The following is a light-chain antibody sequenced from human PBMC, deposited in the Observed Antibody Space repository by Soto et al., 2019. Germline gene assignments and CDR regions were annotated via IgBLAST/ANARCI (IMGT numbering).Light chain of an antibody. J-gene: IGLJ3*02. CDR2: EVS. V-gene: IGLV2-14*01. CDR1: SSDVGGYNY. Sequence: QSALTQPASVSGSPGQSITISCTGTSSDVGGYNYVSWYQQHPGKAPKLMIYEVSNRPSGVSNRFSGSKSGNTASLTISGLQGGDEADYNCPSYTRSGPRGFGGGTKPPVL. CDR3: PSYTRSGPRG.